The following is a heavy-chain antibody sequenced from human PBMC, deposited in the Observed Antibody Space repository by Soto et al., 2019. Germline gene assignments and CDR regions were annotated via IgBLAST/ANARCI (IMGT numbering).Heavy chain of an antibody. J-gene: IGHJ6*03. CDR2: IRSKANSYAT. CDR3: TRHYGYGDYLYSYYMDV. V-gene: IGHV3-73*01. Sequence: GGSLRLSCAASGFTFSGSAMHWVRQASGKGLEWVGRIRSKANSYATAYAASVKGRFTISRDDSKKTAYLQMNSLKTEDTAVYYFTRHYGYGDYLYSYYMDVWGKGNTVTVSS. CDR1: GFTFSGSA. D-gene: IGHD4-17*01.